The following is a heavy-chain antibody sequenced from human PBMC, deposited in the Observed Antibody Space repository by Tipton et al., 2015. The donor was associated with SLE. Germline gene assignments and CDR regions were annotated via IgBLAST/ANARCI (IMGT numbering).Heavy chain of an antibody. V-gene: IGHV3-53*05. D-gene: IGHD6-13*01. CDR2: IYSGGST. J-gene: IGHJ5*02. Sequence: SLRLSRAASGFTVSSNYMSWVRQAPGKGLEWVSVIYSGGSTYYADSVKGRFTISRDNSKNTLYLQMNSLRAEDTAVYYCARGYSSYWFDPWGQGTLVTVSS. CDR1: GFTVSSNY. CDR3: ARGYSSYWFDP.